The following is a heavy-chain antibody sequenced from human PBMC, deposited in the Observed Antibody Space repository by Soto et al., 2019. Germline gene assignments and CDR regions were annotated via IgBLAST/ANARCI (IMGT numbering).Heavy chain of an antibody. CDR2: IYPGDSDT. J-gene: IGHJ6*02. D-gene: IGHD2-2*01. V-gene: IGHV5-51*01. Sequence: GESLKISSKGSGYSFASYWIGWVRQMPGKGLEWMGIIYPGDSDTRYSPSFQGQVTISADKSISTAYLQWSSLKASDTAMYYCAITGYCSSTSCYYARYYGMDVWGQGTTVTVS. CDR1: GYSFASYW. CDR3: AITGYCSSTSCYYARYYGMDV.